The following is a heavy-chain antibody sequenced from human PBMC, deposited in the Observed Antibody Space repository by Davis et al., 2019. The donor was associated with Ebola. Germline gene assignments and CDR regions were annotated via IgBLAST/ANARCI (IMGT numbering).Heavy chain of an antibody. Sequence: MPSETLSLTCSVSGGSINTNYWSWIRQPPGKGLEWIGYIYYSGSTNYNPSLKSRVTISVDTSKNQFSLKLSSVTAADTAVYYCAYYDILTDGMDVWGQGTTVTVSS. V-gene: IGHV4-59*01. D-gene: IGHD3-9*01. CDR3: AYYDILTDGMDV. CDR2: IYYSGST. J-gene: IGHJ6*02. CDR1: GGSINTNY.